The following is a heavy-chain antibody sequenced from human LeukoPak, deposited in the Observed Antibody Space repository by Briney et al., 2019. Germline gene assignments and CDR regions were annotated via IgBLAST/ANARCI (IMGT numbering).Heavy chain of an antibody. D-gene: IGHD3-10*01. CDR3: AKLLRSTMVRGATFDF. CDR1: GFTFSSYA. V-gene: IGHV3-23*01. Sequence: GGSLRLSCAASGFTFSSYAMSWVRQAPGKGLEWVSAISSSGSSTYYADSVKGRFTISRDNSQNTLSLQVNSLRAEDTAVYYCAKLLRSTMVRGATFDFWGQGTLVTVSS. J-gene: IGHJ4*02. CDR2: ISSSGSST.